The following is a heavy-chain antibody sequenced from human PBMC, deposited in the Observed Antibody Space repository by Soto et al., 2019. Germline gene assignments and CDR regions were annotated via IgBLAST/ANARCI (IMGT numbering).Heavy chain of an antibody. V-gene: IGHV3-48*03. CDR1: GFTFSSYE. CDR3: ARGYCSGGSCYDYYYGMDV. J-gene: IGHJ6*02. CDR2: ISSSGSTI. D-gene: IGHD2-15*01. Sequence: PGGSLRLSCAASGFTFSSYEMNWVRQAPGKGLEWVSYISSSGSTIYYADSVKGRFTISRDNAKNSLYLQMNSLRAEDTAVYYCARGYCSGGSCYDYYYGMDVWGQGTTVTVSS.